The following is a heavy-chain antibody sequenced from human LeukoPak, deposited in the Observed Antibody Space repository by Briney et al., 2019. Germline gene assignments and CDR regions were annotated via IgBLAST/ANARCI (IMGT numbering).Heavy chain of an antibody. CDR1: GLTFSGYC. Sequence: GVALRLSCAASGLTFSGYCMHWVGQAPGKALEWVAYLRYAGGQKYYVHSVKGRFTIFRDNSKNTMCLQMNSVTDEDTAVYYCAAIAVAGLYWGQGTLVTVSS. J-gene: IGHJ4*02. D-gene: IGHD6-13*01. CDR3: AAIAVAGLY. CDR2: LRYAGGQK. V-gene: IGHV3-30*02.